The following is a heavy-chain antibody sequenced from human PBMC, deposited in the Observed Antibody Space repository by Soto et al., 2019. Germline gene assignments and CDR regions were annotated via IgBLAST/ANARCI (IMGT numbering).Heavy chain of an antibody. CDR3: ARPPGSGTLFAY. D-gene: IGHD2-15*01. CDR1: GYSFTNYW. CDR2: LYPGNSDT. V-gene: IGHV5-51*01. J-gene: IGHJ4*02. Sequence: GESLKISCRASGYSFTNYWIGWVRQVPGRGLEWVGILYPGNSDTRYRPSFQGQVTISADKSISTAYLQWSSLKASDTAIYYCARPPGSGTLFAYWGQGTPVTVSS.